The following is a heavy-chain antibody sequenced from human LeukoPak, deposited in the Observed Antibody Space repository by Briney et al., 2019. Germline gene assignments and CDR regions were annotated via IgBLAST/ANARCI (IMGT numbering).Heavy chain of an antibody. V-gene: IGHV1-8*01. D-gene: IGHD3-22*01. CDR1: GYTFTSYD. Sequence: ASVKVSCKASGYTFTSYDINWVRQATGQGLEWMGWVNPNSGNTGYAQKFQGRVTMTRNTSISTAYMELSSLRSEDTAVYYCARVRRGSGYYYAYWGQGTLVTVSS. J-gene: IGHJ4*02. CDR2: VNPNSGNT. CDR3: ARVRRGSGYYYAY.